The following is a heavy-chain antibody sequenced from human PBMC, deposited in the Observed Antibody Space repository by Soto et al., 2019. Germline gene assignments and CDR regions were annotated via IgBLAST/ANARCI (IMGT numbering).Heavy chain of an antibody. CDR3: ARDPRNSGYYYGMDV. J-gene: IGHJ6*02. D-gene: IGHD3-10*01. V-gene: IGHV1-69*13. Sequence: ASVKVSCKASGGTFSSYAISWVRQAPGQGLEWMGGIIPIFGTANYAQKFQGRVTITADESTSTAYMELSSLRSEDTAVYYCARDPRNSGYYYGMDVWGQGTTVTVSS. CDR2: IIPIFGTA. CDR1: GGTFSSYA.